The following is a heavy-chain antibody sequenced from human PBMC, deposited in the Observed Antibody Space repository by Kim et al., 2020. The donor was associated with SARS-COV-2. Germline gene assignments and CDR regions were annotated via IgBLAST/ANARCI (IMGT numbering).Heavy chain of an antibody. CDR2: IDPSDSYT. CDR1: GYSFTSYW. V-gene: IGHV5-10-1*01. Sequence: GESLKISCKGSGYSFTSYWISWVRQMPGKGLEWMGRIDPSDSYTNYSPSFQGHVTISADKSISTAYLQWSSLKASDTAMYYCARHCTIFGVVIIRYDAFDIWPRDNGHRLF. CDR3: ARHCTIFGVVIIRYDAFDI. D-gene: IGHD3-3*01. J-gene: IGHJ3*02.